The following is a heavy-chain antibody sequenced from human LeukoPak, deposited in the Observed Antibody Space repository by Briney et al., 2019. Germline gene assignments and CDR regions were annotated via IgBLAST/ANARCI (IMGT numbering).Heavy chain of an antibody. V-gene: IGHV3-21*04. CDR1: EFTLSSYS. D-gene: IGHD1-26*01. Sequence: PGGSLRLSCAASEFTLSSYSMSWVRQAPGKGLEWVSSISSSSSYIYYADSVKGRFTISRDNSKNTLYLQMNSLRAEDTAVYYCARDLLERHSGSYYYYGMDVWGQGTTVTVSS. CDR3: ARDLLERHSGSYYYYGMDV. CDR2: ISSSSSYI. J-gene: IGHJ6*02.